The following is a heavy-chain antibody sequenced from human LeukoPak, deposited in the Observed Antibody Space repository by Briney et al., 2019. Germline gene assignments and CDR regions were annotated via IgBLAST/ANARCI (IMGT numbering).Heavy chain of an antibody. D-gene: IGHD2-21*01. CDR1: GGTFSSYA. V-gene: IGHV1-69*04. CDR3: AGESMANGDWFDS. Sequence: ASVKVSCKASGGTFSSYAISWVRQAPGQGLEWMGRIIPILGIANYAQKFQGRVTITADKSTSTAYMELSSLRSEDTAVYYCAGESMANGDWFDSWGQGTLVTVSS. J-gene: IGHJ5*01. CDR2: IIPILGIA.